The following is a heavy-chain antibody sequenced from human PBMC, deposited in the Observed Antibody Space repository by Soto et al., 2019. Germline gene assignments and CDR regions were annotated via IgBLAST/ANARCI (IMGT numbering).Heavy chain of an antibody. Sequence: HPGGSLRLSCTASGFTFGDYAMNWVRQAPGKGLEWLGFIRSKAYGGTTEFAASVKGRISISRDDSRSTADLELHSLKADDTGVYFCARAGNRFRTTNWLDPWGQGTLVTVSS. CDR1: GFTFGDYA. V-gene: IGHV3-49*04. CDR2: IRSKAYGGTT. D-gene: IGHD1-7*01. J-gene: IGHJ5*02. CDR3: ARAGNRFRTTNWLDP.